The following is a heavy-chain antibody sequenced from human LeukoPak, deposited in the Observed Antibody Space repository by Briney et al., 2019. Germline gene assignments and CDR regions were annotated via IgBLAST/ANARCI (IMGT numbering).Heavy chain of an antibody. Sequence: SETLSLTCTVSGGSISSSSYYWGWIRQPPGKGLEWIGSIYYSGSTYYNPSLKSRVTISVDTSKNQFSLKLSSVTAADTAVYYCARRGYYDSSGYYRFFDYWGQGTLVTVSS. J-gene: IGHJ4*02. V-gene: IGHV4-39*01. CDR3: ARRGYYDSSGYYRFFDY. CDR2: IYYSGST. CDR1: GGSISSSSYY. D-gene: IGHD3-22*01.